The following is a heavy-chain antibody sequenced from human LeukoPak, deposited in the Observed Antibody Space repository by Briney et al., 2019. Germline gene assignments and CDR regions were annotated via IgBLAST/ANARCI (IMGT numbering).Heavy chain of an antibody. J-gene: IGHJ4*02. CDR1: GGSFSGYY. CDR3: ARTRRKSLFDY. Sequence: SETLSLTCAVYGGSFSGYYWSWVRQPPGKGLEWIGEINHSGRTNYNPSLKIRVTISVDTSKTQFSLKLSSVTAADTAVYYCARTRRKSLFDYWGQGPLVTVSS. CDR2: INHSGRT. V-gene: IGHV4-34*01.